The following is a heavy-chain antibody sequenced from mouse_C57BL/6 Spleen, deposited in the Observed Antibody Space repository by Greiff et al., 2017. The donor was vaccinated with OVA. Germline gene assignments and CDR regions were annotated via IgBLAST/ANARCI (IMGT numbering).Heavy chain of an antibody. CDR3: ARALTGTGFAY. CDR2: INYDGSST. CDR1: GFTFSDYY. V-gene: IGHV5-16*01. J-gene: IGHJ3*01. D-gene: IGHD4-1*01. Sequence: DVKLVESEGGLVQPGSSMKLSCTASGFTFSDYYMAWVRQVPEKGLEWVANINYDGSSTYYLDSLKSRFIISRDNAKNILYLQMSSLKSEDTATYYCARALTGTGFAYWGQGTLVTVSA.